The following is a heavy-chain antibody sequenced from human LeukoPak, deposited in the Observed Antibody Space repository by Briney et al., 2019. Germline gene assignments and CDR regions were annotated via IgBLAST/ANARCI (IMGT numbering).Heavy chain of an antibody. CDR3: ARDALGGGLPRVGYWFDP. V-gene: IGHV1-2*02. Sequence: GASVKVSCKASGYTFIGYYIHWVRQAPGQGLEWMGWINSNSGGTNYAQKFQGRVTMTRDTSITTAYMELSRLRFDDTAVYYCARDALGGGLPRVGYWFDPWGQGTLVTVSS. CDR1: GYTFIGYY. D-gene: IGHD1-26*01. J-gene: IGHJ5*02. CDR2: INSNSGGT.